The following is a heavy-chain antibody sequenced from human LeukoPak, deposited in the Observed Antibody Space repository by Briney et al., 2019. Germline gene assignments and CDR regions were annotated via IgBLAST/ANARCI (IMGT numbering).Heavy chain of an antibody. CDR1: GFTFSSYG. Sequence: GGTLRLSCAASGFTFSSYGMSWVRQAPGKGLKWVSDISASGGSTYYADSVKGRFTISRDNSKKTLHLQMNSLRAEDTAIYHCAKASSAGDSSSWNYWGQGILVTVSS. D-gene: IGHD6-13*01. V-gene: IGHV3-23*01. CDR3: AKASSAGDSSSWNY. CDR2: ISASGGST. J-gene: IGHJ4*02.